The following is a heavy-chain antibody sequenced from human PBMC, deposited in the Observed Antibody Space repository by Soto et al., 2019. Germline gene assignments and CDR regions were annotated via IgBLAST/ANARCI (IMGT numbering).Heavy chain of an antibody. V-gene: IGHV3-23*01. CDR1: GFNVGAFA. CDR3: TRETVAGITGLDY. Sequence: GGSLRLSCAASGFNVGAFAVNWVRQAPGKGLEWVSGISVSDAFIYYADSVRGRFSITRDASENILYLQMNSLRVDDTALYYCTRETVAGITGLDYWGPGTLVTVSS. J-gene: IGHJ4*02. CDR2: ISVSDAFI. D-gene: IGHD1-20*01.